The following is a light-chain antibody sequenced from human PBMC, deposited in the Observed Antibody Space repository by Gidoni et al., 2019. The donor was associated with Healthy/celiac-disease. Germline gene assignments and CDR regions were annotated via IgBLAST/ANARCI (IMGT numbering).Light chain of an antibody. V-gene: IGKV1-39*01. CDR2: AAS. Sequence: IQMSQSPASLSASVGDRVTTTCRASQSISSYLNWDQQKPGKAPKLLIYAASSLQSGVPSRFSGSGSGTDFTLTISSLQPEDFATYYCQQSYSTPMYTFGQGTKLEIK. CDR1: QSISSY. CDR3: QQSYSTPMYT. J-gene: IGKJ2*01.